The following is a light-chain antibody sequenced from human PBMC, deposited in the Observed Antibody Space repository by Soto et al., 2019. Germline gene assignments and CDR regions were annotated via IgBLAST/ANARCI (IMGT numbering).Light chain of an antibody. Sequence: QSALTQPASVSGSPGQSITISCTGTSSDVGSYNLVSWYQQHPAKAPKLMIYEVSKRPTGVSNRCSGSKSANTASLTISGLKADDAADYYCCSYGGRSTYVFGTGTKVTVL. CDR3: CSYGGRSTYV. V-gene: IGLV2-23*02. J-gene: IGLJ1*01. CDR1: SSDVGSYNL. CDR2: EVS.